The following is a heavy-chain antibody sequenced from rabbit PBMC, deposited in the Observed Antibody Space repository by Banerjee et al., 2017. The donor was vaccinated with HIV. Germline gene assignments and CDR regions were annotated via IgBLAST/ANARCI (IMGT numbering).Heavy chain of an antibody. D-gene: IGHD2-1*01. Sequence: QLKETGGGLVQPGGSLTLSCKASGFDFSSYYMSWVRQAPGKGLEWIGIIYAGKGSTDYASWVNGRFTISGDNAQNTVDLQMNSLTAADTATYFCARDGGLWSLDLWGPGTLVTVS. CDR3: ARDGGLWSLDL. CDR2: IYAGKGST. V-gene: IGHV1S7*01. CDR1: GFDFSSYY. J-gene: IGHJ3*01.